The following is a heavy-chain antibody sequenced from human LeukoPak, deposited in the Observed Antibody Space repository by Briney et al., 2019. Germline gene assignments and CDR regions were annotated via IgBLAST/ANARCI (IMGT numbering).Heavy chain of an antibody. CDR2: IKQDGSEK. CDR1: GFAFSTYW. CDR3: ARDSAGNDY. D-gene: IGHD6-13*01. J-gene: IGHJ4*02. V-gene: IGHV3-7*01. Sequence: PSGGSLRFSCAASGFAFSTYWMSRVRQAPGKGLEWVANIKQDGSEKYYVDSVKGRFTLSRDNAKNSLYLQMNSLRAEDTAMYYCARDSAGNDYWGQGTLVTVSS.